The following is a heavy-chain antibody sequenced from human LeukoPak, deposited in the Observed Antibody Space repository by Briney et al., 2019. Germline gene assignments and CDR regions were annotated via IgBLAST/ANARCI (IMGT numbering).Heavy chain of an antibody. CDR2: IYSSGST. CDR1: GGSLSNYY. D-gene: IGHD3-22*01. CDR3: ARGKMYYYDSGGYGY. J-gene: IGHJ4*02. V-gene: IGHV4-4*07. Sequence: SETLSLTCTVSGGSLSNYYWSWIRQPAGKGLEWIGRIYSSGSTSYNPSLKSRVTMTVDTSKNQFSLKLRSVTAADTAVYYCARGKMYYYDSGGYGYWGQGTLVTVSS.